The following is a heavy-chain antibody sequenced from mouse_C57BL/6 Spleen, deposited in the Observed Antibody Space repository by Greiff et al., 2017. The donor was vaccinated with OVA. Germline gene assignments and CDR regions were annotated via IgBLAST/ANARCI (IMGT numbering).Heavy chain of an antibody. CDR2: IYPNSGST. V-gene: IGHV1-64*01. CDR1: GYTFTSYW. D-gene: IGHD1-1*01. Sequence: VQLQQSGAELAKPGASVKLSCKASGYTFTSYWMHWVKQRPGQGLEWIGMIYPNSGSTNYNEKFKSKATLTADKSSSTAYMQLSSLTSEDSAVCYCERFVCSNSYEDYWGKGTTLTVSS. J-gene: IGHJ2*01. CDR3: ERFVCSNSYEDY.